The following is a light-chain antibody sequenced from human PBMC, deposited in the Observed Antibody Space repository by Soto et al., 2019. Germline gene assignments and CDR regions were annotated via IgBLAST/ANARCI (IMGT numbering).Light chain of an antibody. CDR3: QHYNNWPPTWT. V-gene: IGKV3-15*01. Sequence: EIVMTQSPATLSVSPGERATLSCWASQSVGSNLAWYQLNPGQAPRLLIFGASTRATGIPARFSGSGSGTEFTLTISSLQSEDFAVYYCQHYNNWPPTWTFGQGTKVDI. CDR1: QSVGSN. CDR2: GAS. J-gene: IGKJ1*01.